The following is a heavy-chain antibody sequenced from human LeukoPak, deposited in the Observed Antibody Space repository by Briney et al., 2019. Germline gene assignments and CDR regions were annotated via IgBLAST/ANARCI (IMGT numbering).Heavy chain of an antibody. CDR1: GGTFSSYA. J-gene: IGHJ3*02. V-gene: IGHV1-69*04. CDR3: ASIPSMIVVVTEPNYAFDI. Sequence: GASVKVSSKASGGTFSSYAISWVRQAPGQGLEWMGRIIPILGIANYAQKFQGRVTITADKSTSTAYMELSSLRSEDTAVCYCASIPSMIVVVTEPNYAFDIWGQGTMVTVSS. CDR2: IIPILGIA. D-gene: IGHD3-22*01.